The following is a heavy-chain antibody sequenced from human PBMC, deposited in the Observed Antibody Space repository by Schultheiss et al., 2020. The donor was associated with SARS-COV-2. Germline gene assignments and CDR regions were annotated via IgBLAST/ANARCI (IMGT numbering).Heavy chain of an antibody. CDR1: GGSISSYY. Sequence: SETLSLTCTVSGGSISSYYWSWIRQPAGKGLEWIGRIYTSGSTNYNPSLKSRVTMSVDTSKNQFSLKLSSVTAADTAVYYCAIHLPDSSGYYAPFDYWGQGTLVTVSS. CDR2: IYTSGST. V-gene: IGHV4-4*07. CDR3: AIHLPDSSGYYAPFDY. D-gene: IGHD3-22*01. J-gene: IGHJ4*02.